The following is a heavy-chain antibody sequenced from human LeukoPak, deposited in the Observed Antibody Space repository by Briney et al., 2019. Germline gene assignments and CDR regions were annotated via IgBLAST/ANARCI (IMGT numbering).Heavy chain of an antibody. CDR3: AKDIHKRYFDWLGWV. Sequence: GGSLRLSCAASGFTFSSYAMSWVRQAPGKGLEWVSAISGSGGSTYYADSMKGRFTISRDNSKNTLYLQMHSLRAEDTAVYYCAKDIHKRYFDWLGWVGGQGTLVTVSS. CDR1: GFTFSSYA. CDR2: ISGSGGST. J-gene: IGHJ4*02. V-gene: IGHV3-23*01. D-gene: IGHD3-9*01.